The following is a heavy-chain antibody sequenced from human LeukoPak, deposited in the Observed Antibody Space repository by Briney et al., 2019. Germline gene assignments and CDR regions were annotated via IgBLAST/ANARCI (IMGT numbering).Heavy chain of an antibody. CDR1: GYTFTSYY. Sequence: ASVTVSCKASGYTFTSYYMHWVRQAPGQGLEWMGIINPSGGSTSYAQKFQGRVTMTRDTSTSTVYMELSSLRSEDTAVYYCATFGDCSSGWWHYFDYWGQGTLVTVSS. CDR3: ATFGDCSSGWWHYFDY. V-gene: IGHV1-46*01. D-gene: IGHD6-19*01. CDR2: INPSGGST. J-gene: IGHJ4*02.